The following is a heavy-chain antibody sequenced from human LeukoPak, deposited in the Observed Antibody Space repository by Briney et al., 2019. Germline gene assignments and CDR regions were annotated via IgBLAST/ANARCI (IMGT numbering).Heavy chain of an antibody. CDR1: GYSFTSYW. J-gene: IGHJ3*02. CDR2: IYPGDSDT. V-gene: IGHV5-51*01. Sequence: GESLKISCKGSGYSFTSYWIGWVRQMPGKGLEWMGIIYPGDSDTRYSPSFQGQVTISADKSISTAYLQWSSLKASDTAMYYCASCWRFLEWSHPAAFDIWGQGTMVTVSS. D-gene: IGHD3-3*01. CDR3: ASCWRFLEWSHPAAFDI.